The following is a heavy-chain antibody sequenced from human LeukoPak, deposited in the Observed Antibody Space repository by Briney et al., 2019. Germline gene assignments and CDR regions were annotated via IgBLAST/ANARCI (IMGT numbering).Heavy chain of an antibody. CDR2: ITGSDDST. CDR3: AKGPQLYSGYHPDY. CDR1: GFTFSNNA. D-gene: IGHD3-22*01. J-gene: IGHJ4*02. V-gene: IGHV3-23*01. Sequence: GGSLRLSCAASGFTFSNNAMTWVRQAPGEGLEWVSTITGSDDSTYYADPVKGRFTISRDYSKNTVFLQLNNLRAEDTAMYYCAKGPQLYSGYHPDYWGQGTLVTVSS.